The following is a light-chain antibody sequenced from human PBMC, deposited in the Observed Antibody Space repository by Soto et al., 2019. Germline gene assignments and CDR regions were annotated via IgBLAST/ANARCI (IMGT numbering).Light chain of an antibody. Sequence: DIQMTQSPSSLSAFVGDRVTITCRASQSITNYLNWYQQKPGKAPKVLIYAASSLESGVPSRFSGSGYGTDFTLTISSLQPEDFATFYCQQSYRTPRTFGQGTKVEFK. J-gene: IGKJ1*01. CDR3: QQSYRTPRT. CDR2: AAS. CDR1: QSITNY. V-gene: IGKV1-39*01.